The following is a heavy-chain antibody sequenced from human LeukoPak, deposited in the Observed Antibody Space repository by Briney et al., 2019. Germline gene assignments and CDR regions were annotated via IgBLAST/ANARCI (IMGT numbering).Heavy chain of an antibody. CDR3: ARGRDDYYDSSGYYVFDY. D-gene: IGHD3-22*01. J-gene: IGHJ4*02. V-gene: IGHV4-34*01. CDR2: INHSGST. CDR1: GGSFSGYY. Sequence: SETLCLTCAVYGGSFSGYYWSWIRQPPGKGLEWIGEINHSGSTHYNPSLKSRVTISVDTSKTQFSLKLSSVTAADTAVYYCARGRDDYYDSSGYYVFDYWGQGTLVTVSS.